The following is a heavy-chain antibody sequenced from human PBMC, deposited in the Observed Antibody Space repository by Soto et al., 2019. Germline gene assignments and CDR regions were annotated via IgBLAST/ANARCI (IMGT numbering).Heavy chain of an antibody. CDR2: IYWDDSK. CDR3: AHAYGGRSLY. Sequence: QITLKESGPTLVKPTQTLTLTCTFSGFSLTTDRVGVGWIRQPPGEALEWLAVIYWDDSKTYRPSLESRLTITKDTSKNQGALTMTNMASLDTATYYCAHAYGGRSLYWGQGTLVTVSS. D-gene: IGHD1-26*01. J-gene: IGHJ4*02. V-gene: IGHV2-5*02. CDR1: GFSLTTDRVG.